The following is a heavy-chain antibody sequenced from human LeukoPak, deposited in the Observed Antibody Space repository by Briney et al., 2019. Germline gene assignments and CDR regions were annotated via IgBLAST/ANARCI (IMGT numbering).Heavy chain of an antibody. J-gene: IGHJ4*02. CDR2: INPNSGGT. Sequence: ASVKVSCKASGYTFTDYYIHWVRQAPGQGLEWMGWINPNSGGTNYAQKFQGRVTMTRDTSISTAYMELSRLRSDDTAVYYCARVRFSSSWYVSFDYWGQGTLVTVSS. CDR1: GYTFTDYY. CDR3: ARVRFSSSWYVSFDY. V-gene: IGHV1-2*02. D-gene: IGHD6-13*01.